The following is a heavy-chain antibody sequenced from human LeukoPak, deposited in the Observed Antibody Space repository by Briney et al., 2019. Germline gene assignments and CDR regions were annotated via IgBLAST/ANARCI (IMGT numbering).Heavy chain of an antibody. D-gene: IGHD2-21*02. J-gene: IGHJ2*01. CDR1: GGSMSSYY. V-gene: IGHV4-59*01. CDR2: IYYSGST. Sequence: PSETLSLTCTVSGGSMSSYYWSWIRQPPGKGLEWIGYIYYSGSTNYNPSLKSRVTISVDTSKNQFSLKLSSVTAADTAVYYCARGGYILAYCGGDCYPSYWYFDLWGRGTLVTVSS. CDR3: ARGGYILAYCGGDCYPSYWYFDL.